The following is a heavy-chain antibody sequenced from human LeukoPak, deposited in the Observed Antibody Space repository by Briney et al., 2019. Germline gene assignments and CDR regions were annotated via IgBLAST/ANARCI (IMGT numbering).Heavy chain of an antibody. Sequence: SETLSLTCTVSGVSISSSSYCWGWIRQPPGKGLEWIVSIYYSGSTYYHPSLKSRVTISVDTSKNQFSLKLSSVTAADTAVYYCARQGVVVVTGFFGYYGMDVWGQGTTVTVSS. D-gene: IGHD2-15*01. V-gene: IGHV4-39*01. CDR2: IYYSGST. J-gene: IGHJ6*02. CDR3: ARQGVVVVTGFFGYYGMDV. CDR1: GVSISSSSYC.